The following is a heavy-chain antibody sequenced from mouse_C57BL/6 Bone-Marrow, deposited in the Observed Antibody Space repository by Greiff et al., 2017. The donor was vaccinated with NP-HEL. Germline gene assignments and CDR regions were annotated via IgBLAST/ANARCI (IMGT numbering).Heavy chain of an antibody. CDR1: GFNIKDDY. CDR2: IDPENGDT. V-gene: IGHV14-4*01. D-gene: IGHD1-1*02. Sequence: EVQLQQSGAELVRPGASVKLSCTASGFNIKDDYMHWVKQRPEQGLEWIGWIDPENGDTEYASKFQGKATITADTSSNTAYLQLSSLTSEDTAVYYCTTDSGVFVGYRGKIHYCDYYAMDYWGQGTSVTVSS. CDR3: TTDSGVFVGYRGKIHYCDYYAMDY. J-gene: IGHJ4*01.